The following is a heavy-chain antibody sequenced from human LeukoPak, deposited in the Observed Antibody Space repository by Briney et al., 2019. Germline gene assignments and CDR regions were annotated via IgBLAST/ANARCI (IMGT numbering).Heavy chain of an antibody. Sequence: GSSVKVSCKASGGTFSSYVISWVRQAPGQGLEWMGGIIPIFGTANYAQKFQGRVTITTDESTSTAYMELSSLRSEDTAVYYCARDLPAAAIRGFHAFDIWGQGTMVTVSS. CDR1: GGTFSSYV. J-gene: IGHJ3*02. D-gene: IGHD2-2*02. CDR3: ARDLPAAAIRGFHAFDI. V-gene: IGHV1-69*05. CDR2: IIPIFGTA.